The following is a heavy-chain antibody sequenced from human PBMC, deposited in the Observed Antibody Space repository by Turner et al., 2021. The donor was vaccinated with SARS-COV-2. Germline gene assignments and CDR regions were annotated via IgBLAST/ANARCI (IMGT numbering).Heavy chain of an antibody. CDR3: ARDGMVVGAFDI. CDR1: GGSIISGGYY. CDR2: SDYSGNT. V-gene: IGHV4-31*03. J-gene: IGHJ3*02. Sequence: QVQLQESGPGLVKPSPTPSPTCPVSGGSIISGGYYWSWFRQHPAKGLEWIGYSDYSGNTYYNPSLKSRVTISVDTSKNQFSLRLNSVTAADTAVYYCARDGMVVGAFDIWGQGTMVTVSS. D-gene: IGHD1-26*01.